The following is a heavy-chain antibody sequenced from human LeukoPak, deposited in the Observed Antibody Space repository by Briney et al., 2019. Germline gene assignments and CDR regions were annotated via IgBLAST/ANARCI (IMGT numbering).Heavy chain of an antibody. Sequence: GGSLRLSCAASGFTFGSYAMYWVRQAPGKGLECVSGISGSGGSTFYADSVKGRFTLSRDNSENTVYLQMNSLRADDTAVYYCAKTTAGYSSGRYPGWPVDYWGQGTLVTVSS. CDR1: GFTFGSYA. J-gene: IGHJ4*02. V-gene: IGHV3-23*01. CDR2: ISGSGGST. CDR3: AKTTAGYSSGRYPGWPVDY. D-gene: IGHD6-19*01.